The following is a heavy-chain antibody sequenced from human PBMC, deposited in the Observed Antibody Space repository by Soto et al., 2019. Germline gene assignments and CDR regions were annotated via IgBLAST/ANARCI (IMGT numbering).Heavy chain of an antibody. CDR3: ARASPSGSYYMGQDY. Sequence: QVQLVQSGAEAKKPGASVKVSCKASGYTFTSYGISWLRQAPGQGLEWMGWISAYNGNTHFAPNLQGRLTMTTDTSTSTAYMELRSLRSDDTAVYFCARASPSGSYYMGQDYWGQGTLVTVSS. CDR1: GYTFTSYG. D-gene: IGHD1-26*01. V-gene: IGHV1-18*01. CDR2: ISAYNGNT. J-gene: IGHJ4*02.